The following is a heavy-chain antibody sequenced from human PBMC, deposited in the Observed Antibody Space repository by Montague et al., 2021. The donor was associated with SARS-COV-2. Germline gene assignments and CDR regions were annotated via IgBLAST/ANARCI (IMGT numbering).Heavy chain of an antibody. D-gene: IGHD2-15*01. V-gene: IGHV4-34*01. CDR2: INHSGST. J-gene: IGHJ6*02. CDR3: ARGSGCSGGSCYSEWDPYYYYGMDV. Sequence: SETLSLTCAVYGGSFSGCSWSWIRQPPGKGPDWIGEINHSGSTNYNPSLKSRVTISVDTSKSQFSLKLSSVTAADTAVYYCARGSGCSGGSCYSEWDPYYYYGMDVWGQGTTVTVSS. CDR1: GGSFSGCS.